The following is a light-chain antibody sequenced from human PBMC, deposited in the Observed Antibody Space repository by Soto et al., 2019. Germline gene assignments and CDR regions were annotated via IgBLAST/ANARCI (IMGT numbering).Light chain of an antibody. J-gene: IGLJ2*01. V-gene: IGLV1-44*01. Sequence: QSVLTQPPSASGTPGQRVTISCSGSSSNIGSNTVNWYQQFPGTAPKLLIYGDDQRPSGVPDRFSGSKSGTSASLAISGLQSEDEADYYCAAWDDSLNGHVVFGGGTKVTVL. CDR1: SSNIGSNT. CDR3: AAWDDSLNGHVV. CDR2: GDD.